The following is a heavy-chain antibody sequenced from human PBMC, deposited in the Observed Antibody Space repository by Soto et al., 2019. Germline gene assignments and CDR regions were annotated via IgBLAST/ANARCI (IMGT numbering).Heavy chain of an antibody. V-gene: IGHV4-59*01. CDR2: IYYSGST. J-gene: IGHJ6*02. CDR1: GGSISSYY. D-gene: IGHD6-13*01. Sequence: ASETLSLTCTVSGGSISSYYWSWIRQPPGKGLEWIGYIYYSGSTNYNPSLKSRVTISVDTSKNQFSLKLSSVTAADTAVYYCARDPRYSSSWHYGMDVWGQGTTVTVS. CDR3: ARDPRYSSSWHYGMDV.